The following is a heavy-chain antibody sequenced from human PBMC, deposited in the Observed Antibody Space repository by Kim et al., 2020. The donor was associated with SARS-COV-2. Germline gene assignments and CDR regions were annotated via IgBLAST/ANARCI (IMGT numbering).Heavy chain of an antibody. Sequence: GGSLRLSCAASGFTVSSNYISWVRQAPGKGPEWVSVIYSGGTTNYADSVKGRFTISRDNSKNTMYLQMNSLRAEDTAVYYYSRDALGHRHPYRYFDLWGR. V-gene: IGHV3-53*01. CDR2: IYSGGTT. CDR3: SRDALGHRHPYRYFDL. J-gene: IGHJ2*01. D-gene: IGHD7-27*01. CDR1: GFTVSSNY.